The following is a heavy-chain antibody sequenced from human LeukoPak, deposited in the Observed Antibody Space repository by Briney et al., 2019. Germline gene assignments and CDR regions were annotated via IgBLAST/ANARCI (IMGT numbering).Heavy chain of an antibody. Sequence: PSETLSLTCTVSGGSISSYYWSWIRQPPGKGLGWIGYIYYSGSTNYNPSLKSRVTISVDTSKNQFSLKLSSVTAADTAVYYCAREGRKAGKFDYWGQGTLVTVSS. J-gene: IGHJ4*02. D-gene: IGHD3-10*01. CDR3: AREGRKAGKFDY. V-gene: IGHV4-59*01. CDR2: IYYSGST. CDR1: GGSISSYY.